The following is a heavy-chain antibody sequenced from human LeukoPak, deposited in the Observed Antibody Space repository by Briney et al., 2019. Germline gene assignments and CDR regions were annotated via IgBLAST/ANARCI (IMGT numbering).Heavy chain of an antibody. CDR2: IYHSGST. CDR1: GYSISSGYY. Sequence: SETLSLTCTVSGYSISSGYYWGWIRQPPGKGLEWIGSIYHSGSTYYNPSLKSRVTISVDTSKNQFSPKLSSVTAADTAVYYCARRATRNYFDYWGQGTLVTVSS. CDR3: ARRATRNYFDY. D-gene: IGHD5-12*01. J-gene: IGHJ4*02. V-gene: IGHV4-38-2*02.